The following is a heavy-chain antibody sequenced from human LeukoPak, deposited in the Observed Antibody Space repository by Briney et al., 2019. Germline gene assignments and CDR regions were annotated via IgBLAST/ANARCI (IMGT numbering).Heavy chain of an antibody. CDR3: ARELLELRTDYYYMDV. D-gene: IGHD1-7*01. CDR2: MNPNSGNT. Sequence: ASVKVSCKASGYTFTSYDINWVRQATGQGLEWMGWMNPNSGNTGYAQKFQGRVTMTRNTSISTAYMELSSLRSEDTAVYYCARELLELRTDYYYMDVWGKGTTVTVSS. V-gene: IGHV1-8*01. CDR1: GYTFTSYD. J-gene: IGHJ6*03.